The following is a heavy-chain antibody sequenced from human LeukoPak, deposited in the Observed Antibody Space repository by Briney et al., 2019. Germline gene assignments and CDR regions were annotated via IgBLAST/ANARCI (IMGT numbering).Heavy chain of an antibody. CDR3: AKARGYSLIGYYFDY. CDR1: GFTFSSYA. D-gene: IGHD5-18*01. V-gene: IGHV3-23*01. Sequence: GGSLRLSCAASGFTFSSYAVTWVRQAPGKGLDWVSAISGRGGSTYYADSVKGRFTISRDNSKNTLFLQMNSLSPEDTAVYYCAKARGYSLIGYYFDYWGQGTLVTVSS. CDR2: ISGRGGST. J-gene: IGHJ4*02.